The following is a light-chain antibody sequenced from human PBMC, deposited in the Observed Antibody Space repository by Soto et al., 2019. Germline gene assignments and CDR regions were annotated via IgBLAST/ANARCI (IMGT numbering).Light chain of an antibody. V-gene: IGLV1-44*01. CDR3: AAWDDSLNGPGYV. CDR2: SNN. J-gene: IGLJ1*01. Sequence: QSVLTQPPSASGTPGQRVTISCSGSSSNIGSNTVNWYQQLPGTAPKLFIYSNNQRPSGVPDRFSGSKSGTSASLAISELQSEDEADYYCAAWDDSLNGPGYVFGTGTKVTVL. CDR1: SSNIGSNT.